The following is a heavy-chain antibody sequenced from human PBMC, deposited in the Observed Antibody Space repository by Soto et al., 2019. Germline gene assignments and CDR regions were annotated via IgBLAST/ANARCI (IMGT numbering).Heavy chain of an antibody. CDR3: ARGYDSSGYYPFDY. CDR1: GGSISSGGYS. Sequence: PSETLSLTCAVSGGSISSGGYSWSWIRQPPGKGLEWIGYIYYSGSTRYNPSLKSRVTISVDTSKNYFSLNLSSVTAADTAVYYCARGYDSSGYYPFDYWGQGTLVTVSS. D-gene: IGHD3-22*01. CDR2: IYYSGST. V-gene: IGHV4-61*08. J-gene: IGHJ4*02.